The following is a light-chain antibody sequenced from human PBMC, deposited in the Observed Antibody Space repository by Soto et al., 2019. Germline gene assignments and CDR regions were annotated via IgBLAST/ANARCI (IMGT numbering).Light chain of an antibody. J-gene: IGKJ4*01. CDR2: ATS. CDR3: QQSFSTPLT. Sequence: DIQMTQSPSSLSASVGDRVTITCRASQTISDFLNWYQHKPGKAPNLLIYATSSLRSGVPSRFSGSGSGTHFTLTISSLQPEDVATYYCQQSFSTPLTFGGGTKVEIK. V-gene: IGKV1-39*01. CDR1: QTISDF.